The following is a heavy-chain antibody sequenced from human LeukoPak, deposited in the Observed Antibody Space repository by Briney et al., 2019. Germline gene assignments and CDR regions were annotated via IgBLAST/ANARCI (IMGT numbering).Heavy chain of an antibody. CDR2: IKTKTDGGTT. Sequence: GGSLRLSCAASGFTFTSYSMNWVRQAPGKGLEWVGRIKTKTDGGTTDYAAPVKGRFTISRDDSENTLYLQMNSLKTEDTAVYYCATPLIAGGQGTLVTVSS. CDR3: ATPLIA. D-gene: IGHD2-21*01. V-gene: IGHV3-15*07. J-gene: IGHJ4*02. CDR1: GFTFTSYS.